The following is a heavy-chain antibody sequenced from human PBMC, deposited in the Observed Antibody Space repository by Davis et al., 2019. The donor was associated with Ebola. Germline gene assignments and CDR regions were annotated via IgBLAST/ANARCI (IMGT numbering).Heavy chain of an antibody. J-gene: IGHJ5*02. V-gene: IGHV4-39*02. Sequence: LETLSLTCTVSGGSISSSSYFWGWIRQPPGKGLEWIANVYYTGTTYYNPPLKSRVTISVDTSKNQFSLRLSSVTAADTAVYYCARENDYGDEGGWFDPWGQGTLVTVSS. CDR1: GGSISSSSYF. CDR3: ARENDYGDEGGWFDP. CDR2: VYYTGTT. D-gene: IGHD4-17*01.